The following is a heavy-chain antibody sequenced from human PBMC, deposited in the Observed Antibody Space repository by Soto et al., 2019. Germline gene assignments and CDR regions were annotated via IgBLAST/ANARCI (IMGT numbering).Heavy chain of an antibody. CDR3: ARWAGGYGDYATFDY. CDR1: GYTFTSYG. J-gene: IGHJ4*02. Sequence: GTSVKFSCKASGYTFTSYGISWVRQAPGQGLEWMGWISAYNGNTNYAQKLQGRVTMTTDTSTSTAYMELRSLRSDDTAVYYCARWAGGYGDYATFDYWGQGTLVTVSS. CDR2: ISAYNGNT. D-gene: IGHD4-17*01. V-gene: IGHV1-18*01.